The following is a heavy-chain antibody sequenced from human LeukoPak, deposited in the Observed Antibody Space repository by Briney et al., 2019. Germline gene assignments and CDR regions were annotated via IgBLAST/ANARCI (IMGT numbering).Heavy chain of an antibody. CDR2: IYTSGST. D-gene: IGHD6-13*01. V-gene: IGHV4-4*07. CDR1: GGSISSYY. Sequence: PSETLSLTCTVSGGSISSYYWSWIRQPAGKGLEWIGRIYTSGSTNYNPSLKSRVTMSVDTSKNHFSLKLSSVTAADTAVYYCARVRSSSRTIYYYYYMDVWGKGTTVTVSS. CDR3: ARVRSSSRTIYYYYYMDV. J-gene: IGHJ6*03.